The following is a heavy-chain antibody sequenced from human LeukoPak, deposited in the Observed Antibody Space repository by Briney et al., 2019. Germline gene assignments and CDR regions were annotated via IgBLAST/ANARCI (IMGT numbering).Heavy chain of an antibody. D-gene: IGHD1-26*01. Sequence: SETLSLTCAVSGGSISSGGYSWRWIRQPPGKGLEWIGYIYHSGSTYYNPSLKSRVTISVDRSKNQFSLKLSSVTAADTAVYYCAAHREVSGFDPWGQGTLVTVSS. CDR2: IYHSGST. J-gene: IGHJ5*02. V-gene: IGHV4-30-2*01. CDR1: GGSISSGGYS. CDR3: AAHREVSGFDP.